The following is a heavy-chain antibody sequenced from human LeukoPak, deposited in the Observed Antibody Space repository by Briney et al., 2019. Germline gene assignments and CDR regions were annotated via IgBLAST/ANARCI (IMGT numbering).Heavy chain of an antibody. CDR3: ARSNYYGSGSYLPPRFDY. J-gene: IGHJ4*02. CDR1: GGSISSGSYY. CDR2: IYTSGST. V-gene: IGHV4-61*02. Sequence: SQTLSLTCTVSGGSISSGSYYWSWIRQPAGEGLEWIGRIYTSGSTNYNPSLKSRVTISVDTSKNQFSLKLSSVTAADTAVYYCARSNYYGSGSYLPPRFDYWGQGTLVTVSS. D-gene: IGHD3-10*01.